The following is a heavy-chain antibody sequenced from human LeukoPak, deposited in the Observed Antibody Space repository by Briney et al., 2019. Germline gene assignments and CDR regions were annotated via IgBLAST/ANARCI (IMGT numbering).Heavy chain of an antibody. V-gene: IGHV1-2*02. CDR1: GYTFTGYY. CDR3: ARESSSQELGYRYNHDAFDI. D-gene: IGHD3-16*02. CDR2: INPNSGGT. Sequence: ASVKVSCKASGYTFTGYYMHWVRQAPGQGLEWMGWINPNSGGTNYAQKFQGRVTMTRDTSISTAYMELIRLRSDDTAVYYCARESSSQELGYRYNHDAFDIWGQGTMVTVSS. J-gene: IGHJ3*02.